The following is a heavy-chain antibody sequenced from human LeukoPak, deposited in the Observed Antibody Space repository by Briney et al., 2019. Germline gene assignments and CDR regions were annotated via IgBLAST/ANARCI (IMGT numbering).Heavy chain of an antibody. D-gene: IGHD1-26*01. CDR2: IYYTGTT. V-gene: IGHV4-39*07. J-gene: IGHJ4*02. CDR1: GGSISSSLYH. CDR3: ARGFSGGSYYYFDY. Sequence: SETLSLTCTVSGGSISSSLYHWGWIRQSPGKNLEWLGSIYYTGTTHYNPSLKSRVTISVDTSKNQFSLKLSSVTAADTAVYYCARGFSGGSYYYFDYWGQGTLVTVSS.